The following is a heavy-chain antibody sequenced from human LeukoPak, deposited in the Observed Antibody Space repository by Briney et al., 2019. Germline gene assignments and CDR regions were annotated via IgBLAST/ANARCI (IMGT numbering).Heavy chain of an antibody. V-gene: IGHV4-34*01. CDR3: AIQGRGFDY. CDR1: GGSFSGYY. J-gene: IGHJ4*02. Sequence: PSETLSLTCAVYGGSFSGYYWSWIRQPPGKGLEWIGEINHSGSTNYNPSLKSRVTISVDTSKNQFSLKLSSVTAADTAVHYCAIQGRGFDYWGQGTLVTVSS. D-gene: IGHD1-1*01. CDR2: INHSGST.